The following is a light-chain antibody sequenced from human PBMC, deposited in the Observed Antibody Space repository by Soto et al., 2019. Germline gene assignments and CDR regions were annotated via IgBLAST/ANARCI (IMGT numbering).Light chain of an antibody. J-gene: IGLJ3*02. CDR1: SSNIGSKT. CDR3: ATWDVSLNGRV. V-gene: IGLV1-44*01. Sequence: QSVLTQPPSTSGTPGQRVTISCSGSSSNIGSKTLNWFRQVPGTAPKLLIYNDNQRPSGVPDRFSGSKSGTSASLAISALQSEDEGDYYCATWDVSLNGRVFGGGTKVTVL. CDR2: NDN.